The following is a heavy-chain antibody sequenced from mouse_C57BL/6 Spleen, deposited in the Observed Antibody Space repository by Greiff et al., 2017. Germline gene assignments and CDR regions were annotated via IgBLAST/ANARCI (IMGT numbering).Heavy chain of an antibody. J-gene: IGHJ1*03. CDR2: ISRGSSTI. CDR1: GFTFSDYG. CDR3: ARPPAVSNWYFDG. V-gene: IGHV5-17*01. Sequence: EVKLVESGGGLVKPGGSLKLSCAASGFTFSDYGMHWVRQAPEKGLEWVAYISRGSSTIYYADTVKGRFTISRDTAKNTLFLQMTSLRSEDTAMYYCARPPAVSNWYFDGWGTGTTVTVSS.